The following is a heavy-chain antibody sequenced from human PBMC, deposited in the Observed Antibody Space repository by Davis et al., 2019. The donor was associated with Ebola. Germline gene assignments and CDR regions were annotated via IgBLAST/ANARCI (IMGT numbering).Heavy chain of an antibody. J-gene: IGHJ4*02. V-gene: IGHV4-34*01. CDR2: INHSGST. CDR3: ARDKGRITMVQGVPEFDY. D-gene: IGHD3-10*01. Sequence: PSETLSLTCAVYGGSFSGYYWSWIRQPPGKGLEWIGEINHSGSTNYNPSLKSRVTISVDTSKNQFSLKLSSVTAADTAVYYCARDKGRITMVQGVPEFDYWGQGTLVTVSS. CDR1: GGSFSGYY.